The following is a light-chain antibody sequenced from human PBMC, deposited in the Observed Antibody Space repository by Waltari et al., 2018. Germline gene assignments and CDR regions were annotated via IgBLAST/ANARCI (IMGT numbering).Light chain of an antibody. Sequence: DIVVTHSPLPPPVPPGAPASIPCSSTQRLLHSNGNNYLVWYLQKPGQSPQPLIYLGFNRASGGPEGFSGSGSGTDFTLRISRVEAEDVGVYYCMQSLQPLWTFGPGTKVEIK. CDR2: LGF. CDR3: MQSLQPLWT. CDR1: QRLLHSNGNNY. J-gene: IGKJ1*01. V-gene: IGKV2-28*01.